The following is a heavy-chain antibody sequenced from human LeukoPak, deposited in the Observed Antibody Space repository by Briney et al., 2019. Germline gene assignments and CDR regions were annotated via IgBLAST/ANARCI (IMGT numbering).Heavy chain of an antibody. V-gene: IGHV3-48*02. J-gene: IGHJ6*02. D-gene: IGHD3-22*01. Sequence: GGSLRLSCAASGFAFSSYNMNWVRQAPGKGLEWISYICSSGSTTHYADSVRGRFTTSRDNAKNSLYLQMNSLRDDDTALYYCARRPYSDTSGRLSDVWGQGTTVTVSS. CDR3: ARRPYSDTSGRLSDV. CDR1: GFAFSSYN. CDR2: ICSSGSTT.